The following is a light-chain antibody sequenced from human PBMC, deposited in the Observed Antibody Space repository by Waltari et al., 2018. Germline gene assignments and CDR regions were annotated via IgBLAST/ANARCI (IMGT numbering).Light chain of an antibody. V-gene: IGLV2-14*01. CDR1: SSAIGGYNY. CDR3: SSYTSSNTWV. Sequence: QSALTQPASVSGSPGQSITISCIGTSSAIGGYNYVSWYQQPPGKAPKVMIYDVTKRPSGVSNRFSGSKSGSTASLTISGLQAEDEADYYCSSYTSSNTWVFGGGTKLTVL. CDR2: DVT. J-gene: IGLJ3*02.